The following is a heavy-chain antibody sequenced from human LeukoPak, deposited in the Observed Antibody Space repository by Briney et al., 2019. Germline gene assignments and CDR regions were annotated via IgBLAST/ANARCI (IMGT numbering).Heavy chain of an antibody. J-gene: IGHJ6*03. CDR1: GITFSDYY. CDR3: ARSIESSNPPYYYCYMDV. V-gene: IGHV3-11*01. CDR2: ISSSGRTM. Sequence: GGSLRLSCAASGITFSDYYMSWIRQAPGRGLEWLSYISSSGRTMYYADSVQGRFPISRANAKNSLYLQLNSLRAEDTAVYFCARSIESSNPPYYYCYMDVWGKGTTVTVSS. D-gene: IGHD6-6*01.